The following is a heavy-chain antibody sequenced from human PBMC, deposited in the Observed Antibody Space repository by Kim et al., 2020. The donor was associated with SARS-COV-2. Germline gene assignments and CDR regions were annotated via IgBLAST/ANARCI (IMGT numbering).Heavy chain of an antibody. J-gene: IGHJ4*02. D-gene: IGHD6-6*01. Sequence: GGSLRHSCAASGFIFTNSALSWVRQAPGKGLEWLSGISGSGGKTYYADSVKGRFTISRDNSENTLYLQMNSLRAEDTAVYYCAIDYRSSSPYWGQGTRVTVSS. CDR3: AIDYRSSSPY. CDR2: ISGSGGKT. V-gene: IGHV3-23*01. CDR1: GFIFTNSA.